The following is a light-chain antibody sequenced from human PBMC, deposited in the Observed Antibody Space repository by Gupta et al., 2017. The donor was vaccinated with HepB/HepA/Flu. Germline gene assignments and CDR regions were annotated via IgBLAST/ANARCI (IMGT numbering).Light chain of an antibody. CDR1: ESVGSRS. CDR2: AAS. CDR3: QQYGSSRYT. V-gene: IGKV3-20*01. Sequence: ELVLTPSPGTLSLSPGERATLSCRASESVGSRSFTWYQQKPGQAPRLLIYAASSRATGIPDRFSGSESGTDFTLTISRLEPEDFAVYYCQQYGSSRYTFGQGTKVEMK. J-gene: IGKJ2*01.